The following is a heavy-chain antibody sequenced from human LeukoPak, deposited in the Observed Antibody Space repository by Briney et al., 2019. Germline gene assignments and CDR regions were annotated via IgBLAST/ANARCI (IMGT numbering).Heavy chain of an antibody. CDR3: ARAVGYGAGSYGFDF. J-gene: IGHJ3*01. CDR2: IIRDGTGT. V-gene: IGHV3-74*01. CDR1: GFTLSSKV. D-gene: IGHD3-10*01. Sequence: GALRLSCAASGFTLSSKVMHWVRQAPGTGLDWVSRIIRDGTGTDYADSVKGRFTISRDIATSTLYLQMNSLRTDDTAVYYCARAVGYGAGSYGFDFWGQRTTVTVSS.